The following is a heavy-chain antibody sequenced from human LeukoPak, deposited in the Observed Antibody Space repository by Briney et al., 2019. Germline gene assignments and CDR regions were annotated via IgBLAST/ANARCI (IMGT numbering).Heavy chain of an antibody. J-gene: IGHJ6*02. CDR1: GGSISRYF. V-gene: IGHV4-59*08. CDR3: ARHDPVGYYQHGMDV. CDR2: IYYTGAT. D-gene: IGHD2-15*01. Sequence: SESLSLTCTVSGGSISRYFCSCIRQPPGQGLEFIGYIYYTGATLYNPSLKSRVTMSVDTPKNQFSLKLRSVTAADTAVYYCARHDPVGYYQHGMDVWGQGTTVTVSS.